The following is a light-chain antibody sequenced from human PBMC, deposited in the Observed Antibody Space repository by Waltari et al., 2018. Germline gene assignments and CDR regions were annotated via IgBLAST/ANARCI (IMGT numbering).Light chain of an antibody. V-gene: IGKV3-20*01. Sequence: EIVLTQSPGTLSLSPGERATLSCRASQSVSSSYLAWYQQKPGQAPRLLIYGASSRATVIPDRFSGSGSGTDFTLTISRLEPEDFAVYYCQQYGSSPSFGQGPSWRSN. J-gene: IGKJ2*01. CDR3: QQYGSSPS. CDR2: GAS. CDR1: QSVSSSY.